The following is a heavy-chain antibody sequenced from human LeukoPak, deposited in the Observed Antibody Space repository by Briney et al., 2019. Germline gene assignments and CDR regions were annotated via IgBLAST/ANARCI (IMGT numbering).Heavy chain of an antibody. CDR3: ALPPPLTGYNYFDY. CDR2: ISSSGSTI. Sequence: PGGSLRLSCAASGFTFSSYEMNWVRQAPGKGLEWVSYISSSGSTIYYADSVKGRFTISRDNAKNSLYLQMNSLRAEDTAVYYCALPPPLTGYNYFDYWGQGTLVTVSS. D-gene: IGHD3-9*01. J-gene: IGHJ4*02. CDR1: GFTFSSYE. V-gene: IGHV3-48*03.